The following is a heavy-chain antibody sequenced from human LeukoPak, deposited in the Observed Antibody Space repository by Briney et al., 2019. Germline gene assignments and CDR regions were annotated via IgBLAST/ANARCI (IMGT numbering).Heavy chain of an antibody. CDR1: GYTFTSHW. J-gene: IGHJ4*02. V-gene: IGHV5-51*01. Sequence: GASLEISCQVSGYTFTSHWIGGVRPLPGKGLEWTGFIYPGDSDTKYSPSFQGQVTISADKSISTAHLQWSSLRASDTAMYYCARYGENNFDYWGQGTLVTVSP. D-gene: IGHD4-17*01. CDR3: ARYGENNFDY. CDR2: IYPGDSDT.